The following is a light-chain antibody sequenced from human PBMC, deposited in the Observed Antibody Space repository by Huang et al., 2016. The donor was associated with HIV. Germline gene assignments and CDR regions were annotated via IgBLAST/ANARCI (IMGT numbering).Light chain of an antibody. Sequence: EIVLTQSPATLSLSPGERATLSCRASQSVSAYLAWYQQKPGQAPRLPIYGASNRATGIPARFSGRGSGTDFTLTISSLEPEDFAVYYCQQRSDWPLTFGGGTKVEIK. CDR2: GAS. J-gene: IGKJ4*01. CDR1: QSVSAY. CDR3: QQRSDWPLT. V-gene: IGKV3-11*01.